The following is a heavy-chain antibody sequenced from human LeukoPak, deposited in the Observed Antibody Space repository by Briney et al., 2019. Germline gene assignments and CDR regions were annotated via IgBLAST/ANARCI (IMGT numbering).Heavy chain of an antibody. CDR3: ARVAPGIAAAGKNNDY. CDR2: ISYDGSNK. D-gene: IGHD6-13*01. CDR1: GFTFSSYA. Sequence: PGRSLRLSCAASGFTFSSYAMHWVRQAPGKGLEWVAVISYDGSNKYYADSVKGRFTISRDNSKNTLYLQMNSLRAEDTAVYYCARVAPGIAAAGKNNDYWGQGTLVTVSS. J-gene: IGHJ4*02. V-gene: IGHV3-30-3*01.